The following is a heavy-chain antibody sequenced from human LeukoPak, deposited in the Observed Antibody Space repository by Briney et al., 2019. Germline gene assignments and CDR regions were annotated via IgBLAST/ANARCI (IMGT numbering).Heavy chain of an antibody. CDR2: IIPIFGTA. J-gene: IGHJ5*02. V-gene: IGHV1-69*05. CDR1: GRTFSSYA. Sequence: SVKVSCKASGRTFSSYAISWVRQAPGQGLEWMGRIIPIFGTANYAQKFQGRVTITTDESTSTAYMELSSLRSEDTAVYYCARGPLLRFLEWSGYWFDPWGQGTLVTVSS. CDR3: ARGPLLRFLEWSGYWFDP. D-gene: IGHD3-3*01.